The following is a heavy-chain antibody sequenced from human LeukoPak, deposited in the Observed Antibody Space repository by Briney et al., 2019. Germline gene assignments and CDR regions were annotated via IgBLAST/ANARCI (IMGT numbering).Heavy chain of an antibody. D-gene: IGHD2-15*01. CDR1: GYTFTGYY. J-gene: IGHJ3*02. CDR2: INPNSGGT. V-gene: IGHV1-2*02. CDR3: ARTPHYCSGGSCYCDVFDI. Sequence: ASLKVSCKASGYTFTGYYIHWVRQAPGQGLEWMGRINPNSGGTNYAQRSQGRVTMTRHTSISTAYTELSGLRSDDTAVSYCARTPHYCSGGSCYCDVFDIWGQGTMVTVSS.